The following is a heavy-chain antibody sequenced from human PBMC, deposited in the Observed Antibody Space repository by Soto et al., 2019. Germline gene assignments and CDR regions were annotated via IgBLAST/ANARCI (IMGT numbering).Heavy chain of an antibody. CDR1: GFTFSSYA. D-gene: IGHD3-10*01. J-gene: IGHJ6*02. CDR3: AKLPPITMVRGYGMDV. Sequence: GGSLRLSCAASGFTFSSYAMSWVRQAPGKGLEWVSVISGSGGSTYYADSVKGRFTISRDNSKNTLYLQMNSLRAEDTAVYYCAKLPPITMVRGYGMDVWGQGTTVTVSS. CDR2: ISGSGGST. V-gene: IGHV3-23*01.